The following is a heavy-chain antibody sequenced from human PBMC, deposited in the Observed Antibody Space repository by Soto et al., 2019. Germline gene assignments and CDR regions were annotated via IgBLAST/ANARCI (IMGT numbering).Heavy chain of an antibody. CDR1: GFTFSDAW. CDR3: TTGLSSGYYYFDY. V-gene: IGHV3-15*01. J-gene: IGHJ4*02. D-gene: IGHD3-22*01. Sequence: PLVESGGGLVKPGESLRLSCAASGFTFSDAWMSWVRQAPGKGLEWVGRIKRTTDGGTTDYAAPVKGRFTISRDDPKDTLNLQMNSLKTEDTAVYYCTTGLSSGYYYFDYWGQGTLVTVSS. CDR2: IKRTTDGGTT.